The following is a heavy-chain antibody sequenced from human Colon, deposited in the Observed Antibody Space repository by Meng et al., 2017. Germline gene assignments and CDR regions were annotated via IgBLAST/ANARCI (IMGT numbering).Heavy chain of an antibody. V-gene: IGHV3-23*01. D-gene: IGHD3-10*01. CDR2: ISLTGGKT. J-gene: IGHJ4*02. Sequence: GGSLRLSCAASGFTFSSYALGWVRQAPGKGLEWISSISLTGGKTFDADSVKGRFTISRDNSKKTLYLQMNSLRAEDTAEYYCAKHGAPWGQGTLVTVSS. CDR1: GFTFSSYA. CDR3: AKHGAP.